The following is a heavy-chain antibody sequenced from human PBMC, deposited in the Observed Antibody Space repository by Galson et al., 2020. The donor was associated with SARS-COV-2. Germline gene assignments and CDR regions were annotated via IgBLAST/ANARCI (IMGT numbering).Heavy chain of an antibody. D-gene: IGHD3-22*01. Sequence: GESLKISCAASGFTFSSYSMNWVRQAPGKGLEWVSSISSSSSYIYYADSVKGRFTISRDNAKNSLYLQMNSLRAEDTAVYYCARDPNYYDSSGLFDYWGQGTLVTVSS. CDR1: GFTFSSYS. V-gene: IGHV3-21*01. CDR2: ISSSSSYI. J-gene: IGHJ4*02. CDR3: ARDPNYYDSSGLFDY.